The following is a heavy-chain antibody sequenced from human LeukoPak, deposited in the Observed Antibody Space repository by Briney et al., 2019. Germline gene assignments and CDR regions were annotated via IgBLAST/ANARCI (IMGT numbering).Heavy chain of an antibody. Sequence: SETLSLTCAVYGGSFSGYYWSWIRQPPGKGLEWIGEINHSGGTNYNPSLKSRVTISVDTSKNQFSLKLRSVTAADTAVYYCARSRGVVVAAYYMDVWGKGTTVTISS. CDR2: INHSGGT. D-gene: IGHD2-15*01. CDR3: ARSRGVVVAAYYMDV. J-gene: IGHJ6*03. V-gene: IGHV4-34*01. CDR1: GGSFSGYY.